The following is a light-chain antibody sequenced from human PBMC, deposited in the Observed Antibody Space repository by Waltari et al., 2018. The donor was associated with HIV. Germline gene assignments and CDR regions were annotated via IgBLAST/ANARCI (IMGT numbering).Light chain of an antibody. Sequence: GDRVTITCRASQDISTYVAWYQQKPWKAPNLLIYSTSILRTGVPSRFSGSGSGTEFTLTVTNLQPEDFALYYCQQSNSYPLTFGGGTRVEIK. CDR1: QDISTY. CDR3: QQSNSYPLT. J-gene: IGKJ4*01. V-gene: IGKV1-9*01. CDR2: STS.